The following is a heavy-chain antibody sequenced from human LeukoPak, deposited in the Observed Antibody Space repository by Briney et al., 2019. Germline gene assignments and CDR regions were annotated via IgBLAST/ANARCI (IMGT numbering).Heavy chain of an antibody. CDR1: GFTFSIYS. D-gene: IGHD4-23*01. Sequence: GGSLRLSCAASGFTFSIYSLNRVRQAPGKGLEGVSYIGRSGDRTTHYADSVKGRFTISRDNAKTSLFLQMNSLRAEDTAVYYCARDLVNGGNSGDYWGQGTLVTVSS. CDR2: IGRSGDRTT. CDR3: ARDLVNGGNSGDY. J-gene: IGHJ4*02. V-gene: IGHV3-48*04.